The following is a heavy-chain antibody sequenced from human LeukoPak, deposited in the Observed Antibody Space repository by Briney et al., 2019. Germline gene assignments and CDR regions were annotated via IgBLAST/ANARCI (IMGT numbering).Heavy chain of an antibody. CDR3: AKKPRAYGDRKGMVSYFDY. Sequence: PGGSLRLSCAASGFTFSSYAMSWVRQAPGKGLEWVSAISGSGGSTYYADSVKGRFTISRDNSKNTLYLQMNSLRAEDTVVYYRAKKPRAYGDRKGMVSYFDYWGQGTMVTVSS. CDR2: ISGSGGST. V-gene: IGHV3-23*01. J-gene: IGHJ4*03. D-gene: IGHD4-17*01. CDR1: GFTFSSYA.